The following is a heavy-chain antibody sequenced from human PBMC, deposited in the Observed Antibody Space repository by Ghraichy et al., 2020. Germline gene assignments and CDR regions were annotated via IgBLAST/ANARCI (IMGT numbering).Heavy chain of an antibody. J-gene: IGHJ3*02. CDR1: GVTSNTYY. D-gene: IGHD3-22*01. Sequence: SETLSLTCVVSGVTSNTYYWTWIRQPPGKGLEWIGEINYSGYITYNPSLNSRVTISLDTSKSQFSLNLTSLTAADTAVYYCAISRSQWLGAFDIWGQGTMVTVSS. CDR2: INYSGYI. CDR3: AISRSQWLGAFDI. V-gene: IGHV4-34*08.